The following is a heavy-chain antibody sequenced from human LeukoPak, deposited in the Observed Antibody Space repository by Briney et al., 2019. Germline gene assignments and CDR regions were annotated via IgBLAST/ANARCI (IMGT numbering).Heavy chain of an antibody. CDR3: ARFIAAAGTPFAFDI. CDR1: GGTFSSYA. D-gene: IGHD6-13*01. J-gene: IGHJ3*02. CDR2: IIPIFGTA. V-gene: IGHV1-69*05. Sequence: ASVKVSXKASGGTFSSYAISWVRQAPGQGLEWMGRIIPIFGTANYAQKFQGRVTITTDESTSTAYMELSSLRSEDTAVYYCARFIAAAGTPFAFDIWGQGTMVTVSS.